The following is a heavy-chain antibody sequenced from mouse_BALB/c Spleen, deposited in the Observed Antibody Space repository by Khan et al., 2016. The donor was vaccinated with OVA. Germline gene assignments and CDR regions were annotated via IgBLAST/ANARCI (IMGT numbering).Heavy chain of an antibody. D-gene: IGHD2-1*01. Sequence: QVQLKQAGPELVKPGASVKMSCKASGFTFTYYGINWVKQSTGQGLEWIGEIYPGSDNAYYNETFKGKTTLTADNSSNTTLMQLSRLTSEDSAVYFCAVGAGNYVYFGSWGEGTTLTGSS. CDR1: GFTFTYYG. V-gene: IGHV1-77*01. CDR3: AVGAGNYVYFGS. CDR2: IYPGSDNA. J-gene: IGHJ2*01.